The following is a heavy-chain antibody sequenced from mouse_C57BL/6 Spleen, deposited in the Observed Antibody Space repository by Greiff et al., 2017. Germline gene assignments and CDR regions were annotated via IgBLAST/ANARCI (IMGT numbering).Heavy chain of an antibody. V-gene: IGHV1-26*01. J-gene: IGHJ3*01. CDR3: ATYYGNYVPFAY. CDR2: INPNNGGT. D-gene: IGHD2-10*01. CDR1: GYTFTDYY. Sequence: EVKLQQSGPELVKPGASVKISCKASGYTFTDYYMNWVKQSHGKSLEWIGDINPNNGGTSYNQKFKGKATLTVDKSSSTAYMELRSLTSEDSAVYYCATYYGNYVPFAYWGQGTLVTVSA.